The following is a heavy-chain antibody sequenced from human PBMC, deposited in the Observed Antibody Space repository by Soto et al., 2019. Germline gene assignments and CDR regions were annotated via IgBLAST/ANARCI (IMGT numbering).Heavy chain of an antibody. CDR1: GGSISSSSYY. CDR3: ARAYQLLSFDY. Sequence: QLQLQESGPGLVKPSETLSLTCTVSGGSISSSSYYWGWIRQPPGKGLEGIGSIYYSGSTYYNPSLKSRVTISVDTSKNQFSLKLSSVTAADTAVYYCARAYQLLSFDYWGQGTLVTVSS. V-gene: IGHV4-39*01. CDR2: IYYSGST. J-gene: IGHJ4*02. D-gene: IGHD2-2*01.